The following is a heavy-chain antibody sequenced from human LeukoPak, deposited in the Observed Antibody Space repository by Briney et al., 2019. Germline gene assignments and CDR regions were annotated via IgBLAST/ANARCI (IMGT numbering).Heavy chain of an antibody. CDR2: ISYDGSNK. J-gene: IGHJ3*02. CDR1: GFTFSSYG. Sequence: GGSLRLSCAASGFTFSSYGMHWVRQAPGKGLEWVAVISYDGSNKYYADSVKGRFTISRDNSKNTLYLQMNSLRAEDTAVYYCARDLYSSSWYLCAFDIWGQGTMVTVSS. CDR3: ARDLYSSSWYLCAFDI. D-gene: IGHD6-13*01. V-gene: IGHV3-30*03.